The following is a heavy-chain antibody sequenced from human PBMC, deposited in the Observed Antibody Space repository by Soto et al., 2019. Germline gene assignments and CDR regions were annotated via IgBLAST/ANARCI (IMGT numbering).Heavy chain of an antibody. J-gene: IGHJ4*02. CDR1: GYTFTSYY. CDR2: INPSGGST. CDR3: ARDLRRDGYIDY. V-gene: IGHV1-46*01. Sequence: ASMKVSCKASGYTFTSYYIHWVRQAPGQGIEWMGIINPSGGSTSYAQKFQGRATMTRDASTCTVYMELSSLRSEDTAVYYCARDLRRDGYIDYWGQGTLVTVSS.